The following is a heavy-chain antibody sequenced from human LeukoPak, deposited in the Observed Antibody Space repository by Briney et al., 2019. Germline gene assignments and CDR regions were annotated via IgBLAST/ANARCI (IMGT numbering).Heavy chain of an antibody. D-gene: IGHD3-10*01. J-gene: IGHJ6*02. CDR3: ARDRRFGEFYGMDV. CDR1: GFTVSSNS. CDR2: IYSGGRT. Sequence: GGSLRLSCAASGFTVSSNSMCWVRQAPGRGLGWVSVIYSGGRTYYADSVKGRFTISRHNSKNTLYLQMNSLRAEDTAVYYCARDRRFGEFYGMDVWGQGTTVTVSS. V-gene: IGHV3-53*04.